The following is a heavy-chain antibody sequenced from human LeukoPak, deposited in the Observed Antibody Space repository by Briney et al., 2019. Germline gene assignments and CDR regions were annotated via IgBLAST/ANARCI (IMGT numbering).Heavy chain of an antibody. CDR3: ARESGGISPNFDY. CDR2: IIPIFGIA. Sequence: SVKVSCKASGGTFSSYAISWVRQAPGQGLEWMGRIIPIFGIANYAQKFQGRVTIIADKSTSTAYMELSSLRSEDTAVYYCARESGGISPNFDYWGQGTLVTVSS. D-gene: IGHD3-16*01. V-gene: IGHV1-69*04. J-gene: IGHJ4*02. CDR1: GGTFSSYA.